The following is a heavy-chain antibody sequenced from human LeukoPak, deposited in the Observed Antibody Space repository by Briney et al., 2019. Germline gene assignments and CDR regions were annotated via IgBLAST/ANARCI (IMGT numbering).Heavy chain of an antibody. J-gene: IGHJ5*02. CDR1: GFTFSSYS. D-gene: IGHD6-13*01. Sequence: GGSLRLSCAASGFTFSSYSMNWFRQAPGKGLEWVSSISSSSSYIYYADSVKGRFTISRDNAKNSLYLQMNSLRAEDTAVYYCARQSAAGSNWFDPWGQGTLVTVSS. CDR3: ARQSAAGSNWFDP. V-gene: IGHV3-21*01. CDR2: ISSSSSYI.